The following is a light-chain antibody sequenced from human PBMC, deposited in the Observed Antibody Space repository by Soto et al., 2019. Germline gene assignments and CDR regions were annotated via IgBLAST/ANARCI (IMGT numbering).Light chain of an antibody. CDR2: EVS. CDR1: SSDIGNYNY. J-gene: IGLJ3*02. CDR3: SSYTSSNTWV. V-gene: IGLV2-14*01. Sequence: QSALTQPASVSGSPGQSITISCTGTSSDIGNYNYVSWYQQNPGKAPKLMIYEVSNRPSGVSNRFSGSKSGNTASLTISGLQAEDEADYFCSSYTSSNTWVFGGGTELTVL.